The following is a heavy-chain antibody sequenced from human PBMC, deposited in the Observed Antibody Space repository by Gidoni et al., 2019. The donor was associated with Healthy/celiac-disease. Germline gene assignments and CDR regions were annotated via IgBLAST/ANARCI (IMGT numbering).Heavy chain of an antibody. CDR2: IRSKANSYAT. V-gene: IGHV3-73*02. CDR1: GFTFSGPA. Sequence: EVQLVESGGGLVQPGGSLKLSCAASGFTFSGPAMHWVRQASGKGLEWVGRIRSKANSYATAYAASVKGRFTISRDDSKNTAYLQMNSLKTEDTAVYYCTSRGVVVPAAAIDAFDIWGQGTMVTVSS. CDR3: TSRGVVVPAAAIDAFDI. D-gene: IGHD2-2*01. J-gene: IGHJ3*02.